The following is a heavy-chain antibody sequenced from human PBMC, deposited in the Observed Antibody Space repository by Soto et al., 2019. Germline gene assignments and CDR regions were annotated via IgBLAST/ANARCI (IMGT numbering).Heavy chain of an antibody. J-gene: IGHJ4*02. Sequence: RGSLLLSCEASVFTFSVLDMDWVGQPTGKGLEWVSTIGAAGDTYYAVSVKGRFTISRDNAKNSLSLQMNSLRAGDTAVYFCARGQEVGAHFFDSWGQGTRVTVSS. CDR2: IGAAGDT. CDR1: VFTFSVLD. CDR3: ARGQEVGAHFFDS. V-gene: IGHV3-13*01. D-gene: IGHD2-15*01.